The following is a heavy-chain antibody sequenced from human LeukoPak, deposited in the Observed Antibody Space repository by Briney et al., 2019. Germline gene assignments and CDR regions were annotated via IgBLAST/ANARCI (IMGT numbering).Heavy chain of an antibody. CDR3: ARLYHDSRGYYWFDP. D-gene: IGHD3-22*01. CDR1: GGSISSTNYY. Sequence: SETLSLTCTVSGGSISSTNYYWGWIRQPPGRGLEWIGSVYYSGSTYSNPSLKSRVTVSVDTSKSQFSLKLTSVTDADTAVYYCARLYHDSRGYYWFDPWGQGTLVTVSS. V-gene: IGHV4-39*01. CDR2: VYYSGST. J-gene: IGHJ5*02.